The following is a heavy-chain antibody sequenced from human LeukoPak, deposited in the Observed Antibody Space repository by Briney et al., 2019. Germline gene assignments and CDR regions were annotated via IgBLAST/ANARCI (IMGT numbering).Heavy chain of an antibody. CDR3: ARVRDDYDILTGLLYYFDF. J-gene: IGHJ4*02. D-gene: IGHD3-9*01. V-gene: IGHV3-7*01. Sequence: GGSLRLSCAASGFTFSDYYMSWVRQAPGKGLEWVANIKEDGSEKYYVDSVKGRFTISRDNTKNSLYLQMNSLRAEDTAVYYCARVRDDYDILTGLLYYFDFWGQGTLVTVSS. CDR2: IKEDGSEK. CDR1: GFTFSDYY.